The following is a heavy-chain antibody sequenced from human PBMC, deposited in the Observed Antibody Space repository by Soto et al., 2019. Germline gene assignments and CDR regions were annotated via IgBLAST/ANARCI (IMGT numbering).Heavy chain of an antibody. Sequence: QVQLVQSGAEVKKPGSSVKVSCKASGGTFSSYAISWVRQAPGQGLEWMGGVIPIFGTANYAQKFQGRVTITADEYTSTAYMELSSLRAEDTAVYYCARSDYYDSSGYYYRYFDYWGQGTLVTVSS. D-gene: IGHD3-22*01. V-gene: IGHV1-69*01. CDR2: VIPIFGTA. J-gene: IGHJ4*02. CDR1: GGTFSSYA. CDR3: ARSDYYDSSGYYYRYFDY.